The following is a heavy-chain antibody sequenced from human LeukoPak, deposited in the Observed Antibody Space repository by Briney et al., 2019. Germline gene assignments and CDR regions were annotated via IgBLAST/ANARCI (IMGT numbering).Heavy chain of an antibody. CDR2: IHDSGRT. Sequence: SETLSLTCTVSGGSISTYYWGWIRHPPGKGLEWIGSIHDSGRTNDNPSLKSRVTISLDKSNNQFSLKLTSVTAADTAVYYCARDPPGSGINFDQWGQGTLVTVSS. D-gene: IGHD3-10*01. V-gene: IGHV4-59*12. CDR3: ARDPPGSGINFDQ. J-gene: IGHJ4*02. CDR1: GGSISTYY.